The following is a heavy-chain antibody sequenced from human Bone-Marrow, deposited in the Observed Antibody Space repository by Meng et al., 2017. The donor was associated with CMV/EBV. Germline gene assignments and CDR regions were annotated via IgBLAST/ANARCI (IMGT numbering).Heavy chain of an antibody. CDR1: GGTLSSYA. CDR2: IIPIFGTA. Sequence: QVQLVQSGAEVKKPGASVKVSCKASGGTLSSYAISWVRQAPGQGLEWMGGIIPIFGTANYAQKFQGRVTITADESTSTAYMELSSLRSEDTAVYYCAREGYCSSTSCFDWFDPWGQGTLVTVSS. J-gene: IGHJ5*02. CDR3: AREGYCSSTSCFDWFDP. V-gene: IGHV1-69*13. D-gene: IGHD2-2*01.